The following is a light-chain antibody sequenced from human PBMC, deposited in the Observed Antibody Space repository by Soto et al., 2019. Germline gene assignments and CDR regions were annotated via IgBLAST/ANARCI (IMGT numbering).Light chain of an antibody. V-gene: IGLV1-44*01. CDR3: AAWDDSLNCWV. CDR1: SSNIGSNS. Sequence: QSVLTQPPSASGTPGQRVAISCSGNSSNIGSNSVNWYQHLPGTAPKLLVYSNNRRPSGVPDRISGSKSGASASLAFSGLPSEDEAEYFCAAWDDSLNCWVFGGGTKLTVL. J-gene: IGLJ3*02. CDR2: SNN.